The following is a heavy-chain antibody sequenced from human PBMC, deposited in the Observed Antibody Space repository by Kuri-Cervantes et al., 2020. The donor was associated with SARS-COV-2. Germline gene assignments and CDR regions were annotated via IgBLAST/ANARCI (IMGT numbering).Heavy chain of an antibody. CDR3: ARANSSGWIDHDAFDI. D-gene: IGHD6-19*01. Sequence: ASVKVSCKASGYTFTGYYMHWVRQAPGQGLEWMGWINPNSGGTNYAQKFQGCVTMTRDTSISTAYMELSSLRSEDTAVYYCARANSSGWIDHDAFDIWGQGTMVTVSS. J-gene: IGHJ3*02. CDR1: GYTFTGYY. CDR2: INPNSGGT. V-gene: IGHV1-2*04.